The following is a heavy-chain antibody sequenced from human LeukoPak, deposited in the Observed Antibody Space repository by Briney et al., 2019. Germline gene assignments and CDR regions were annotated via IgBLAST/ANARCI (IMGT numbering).Heavy chain of an antibody. CDR3: AREEGRIGAPGKNFDY. CDR1: GYTFTSYY. Sequence: ASVKVSCKACGYTFTSYYMHWVRQAPGQGPEWMGIINPSGGSTSYAQKFQGRVTMTRDTSTSTVYMELSSLRSEDTAEYYCAREEGRIGAPGKNFDYWGQGTLVIVSS. D-gene: IGHD6-13*01. CDR2: INPSGGST. V-gene: IGHV1-46*01. J-gene: IGHJ4*02.